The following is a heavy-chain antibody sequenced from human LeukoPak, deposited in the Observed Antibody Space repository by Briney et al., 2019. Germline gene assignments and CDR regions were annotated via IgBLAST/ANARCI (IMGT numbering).Heavy chain of an antibody. Sequence: GGSLRLSCAASGFTFSSYAMSWVRQAPGKGLEWVSAISGSGGSTYYADSVKGRFTISRDNSKNTLYLQMNSLRAEDTAVYYCAKVDIVLMVYASEQVFDIWGQGTMVTVSS. CDR2: ISGSGGST. CDR1: GFTFSSYA. CDR3: AKVDIVLMVYASEQVFDI. J-gene: IGHJ3*02. V-gene: IGHV3-23*01. D-gene: IGHD2-8*01.